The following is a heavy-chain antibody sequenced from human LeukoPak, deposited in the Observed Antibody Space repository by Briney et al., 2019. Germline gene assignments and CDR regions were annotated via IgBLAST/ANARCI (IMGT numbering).Heavy chain of an antibody. Sequence: GGSLTLSCAASGFTFSSYGMHWVRQAPGKGLEWVAYIRYDGRNKYYADSVKGSFTIYTNNSKHTLYLQMKRLKGKDLAVYSCAKGPRTVRFGDRRKGIFDYWGQGALVTVSS. CDR3: AKGPRTVRFGDRRKGIFDY. CDR1: GFTFSSYG. J-gene: IGHJ4*02. D-gene: IGHD3-10*01. V-gene: IGHV3-30*02. CDR2: IRYDGRNK.